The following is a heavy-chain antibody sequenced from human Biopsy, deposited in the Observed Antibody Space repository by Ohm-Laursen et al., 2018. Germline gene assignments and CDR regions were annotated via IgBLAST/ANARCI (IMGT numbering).Heavy chain of an antibody. D-gene: IGHD3-3*01. J-gene: IGHJ4*02. CDR1: GGSISSRNHY. CDR3: ARHSLDDFWSGAHYYFDY. Sequence: SETLSLTCRVSGGSISSRNHYWGWLRQPPGKGLEWIGHVYYSGSTFYNSSLESRVTVPVDTSKNQFHLRLTSMSASDTAVYYCARHSLDDFWSGAHYYFDYWGLGTLVTVSS. CDR2: VYYSGST. V-gene: IGHV4-39*01.